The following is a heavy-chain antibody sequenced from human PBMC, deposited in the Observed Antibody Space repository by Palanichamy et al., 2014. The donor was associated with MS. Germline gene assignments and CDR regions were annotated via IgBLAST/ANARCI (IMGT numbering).Heavy chain of an antibody. CDR1: VSPSVVTT. J-gene: IGHJ5*02. D-gene: IGHD6-6*01. CDR2: IHDSGST. Sequence: QVQLQQWGAGLLKPSRPCPSPALSIVSPSVVTTGSGSRQPPGKGLEWIGEIHDSGSTRYNPSLKSRVTIVVDTSKNQFSLNLNSVTAADTAVYYCARGVEEYSRSSSSFWGGFWFNPWGQGTLVTVSS. CDR3: ARGVEEYSRSSSSFWGGFWFNP. V-gene: IGHV4-34*01.